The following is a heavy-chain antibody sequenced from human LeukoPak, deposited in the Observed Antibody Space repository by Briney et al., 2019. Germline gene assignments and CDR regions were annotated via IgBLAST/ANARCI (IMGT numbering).Heavy chain of an antibody. J-gene: IGHJ4*02. CDR3: ARGRGSSSGWYVDY. Sequence: SQTLSLTCTVSGGPISSGGYYWSWLRQHPGKGLEWIGYIYYSGSTYYNPSLKSRVTISADTSKNQFSLKLSSVTAADTAVYYCARGRGSSSGWYVDYWGQGTLVTVSS. CDR1: GGPISSGGYY. V-gene: IGHV4-31*03. D-gene: IGHD6-19*01. CDR2: IYYSGST.